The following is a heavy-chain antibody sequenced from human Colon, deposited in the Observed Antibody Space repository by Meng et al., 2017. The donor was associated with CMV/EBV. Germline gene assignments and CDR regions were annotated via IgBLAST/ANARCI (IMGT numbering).Heavy chain of an antibody. CDR3: AKSHLVPSCRGATCYPLDY. CDR1: TFTNYA. D-gene: IGHD2-2*01. J-gene: IGHJ4*02. Sequence: TFTNYAMGWVRRTPGKGLELVSLIDNSGTKTFHPDSVKGRFTISRDNSRNTLYLQMNSLSVDDTAVYFCAKSHLVPSCRGATCYPLDYWGQGTLVTVSS. V-gene: IGHV3-23*05. CDR2: IDNSGTKT.